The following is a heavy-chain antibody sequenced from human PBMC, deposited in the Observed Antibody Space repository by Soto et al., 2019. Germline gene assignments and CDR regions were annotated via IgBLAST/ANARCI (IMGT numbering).Heavy chain of an antibody. CDR3: TRESYYYAMDV. Sequence: PCPTLSLPCPISEDTVSSNSVSLNWLRRSPSRGLEWLGRTYYRSKWYNDYALYLKSRIIINPDTSKNQFSLQLNSVTPEDTALYYCTRESYYYAMDVWGQGTTVTVSS. J-gene: IGHJ6*02. CDR2: TYYRSKWYN. V-gene: IGHV6-1*01. CDR1: EDTVSSNSVS.